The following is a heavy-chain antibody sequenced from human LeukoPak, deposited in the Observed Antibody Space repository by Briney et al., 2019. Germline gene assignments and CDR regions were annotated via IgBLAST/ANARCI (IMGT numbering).Heavy chain of an antibody. CDR2: MYYSGST. Sequence: SETLSLTCTVSGGSISSGDYYWSWIRQPPGKGLEWIACMYYSGSTYYNPSLKSRVTMSADTSKNQLSLKLSSVTAADTAVYYCARPYYYDSRIDPWGRGILVTVSS. J-gene: IGHJ5*02. CDR1: GGSISSGDYY. D-gene: IGHD3-22*01. CDR3: ARPYYYDSRIDP. V-gene: IGHV4-30-4*01.